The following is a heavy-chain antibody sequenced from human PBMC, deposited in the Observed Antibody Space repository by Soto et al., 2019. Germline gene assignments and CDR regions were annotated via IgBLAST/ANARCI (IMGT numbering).Heavy chain of an antibody. D-gene: IGHD5-12*01. Sequence: SETLSLTCTVSGGSISSYYWNWIRQTRGKGLEWIGYLFYSGSTNYNPSLKSRVTISVDTSKNQFSLKLSSVTAADTAVYYCARDLGYGVDYYYNGMDVWGQGTTVTVSS. V-gene: IGHV4-59*01. CDR3: ARDLGYGVDYYYNGMDV. CDR2: LFYSGST. CDR1: GGSISSYY. J-gene: IGHJ6*02.